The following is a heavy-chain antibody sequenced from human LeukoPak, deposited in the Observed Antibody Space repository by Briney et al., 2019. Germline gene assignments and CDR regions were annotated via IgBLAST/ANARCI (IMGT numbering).Heavy chain of an antibody. Sequence: PSQTLSLTCAVSGGSISSSRSYWGWIRQSPGKGLEWIGSIYYSGSTYYNPSLKSRVTISVDTSKNQFSLNLTSVTTADTAVYYCARHVDVGGFGGHFDYWGQGTLVTVSS. D-gene: IGHD3-16*01. CDR3: ARHVDVGGFGGHFDY. CDR2: IYYSGST. CDR1: GGSISSSRSY. V-gene: IGHV4-39*01. J-gene: IGHJ4*02.